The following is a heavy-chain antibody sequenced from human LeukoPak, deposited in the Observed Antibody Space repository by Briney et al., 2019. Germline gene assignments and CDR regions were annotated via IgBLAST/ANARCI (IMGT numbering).Heavy chain of an antibody. V-gene: IGHV4-34*01. J-gene: IGHJ4*02. D-gene: IGHD2-8*02. CDR3: ARVYVNRGGGVFDY. Sequence: SETLSLTCAVYGGSFSGYYWSWIRQPPGKGLEWIGEINHSGSTNYNPSLKSRVTISVDTSKNQFSLKLSSVTAADTAVYYCARVYVNRGGGVFDYWGQGTLVTVSS. CDR1: GGSFSGYY. CDR2: INHSGST.